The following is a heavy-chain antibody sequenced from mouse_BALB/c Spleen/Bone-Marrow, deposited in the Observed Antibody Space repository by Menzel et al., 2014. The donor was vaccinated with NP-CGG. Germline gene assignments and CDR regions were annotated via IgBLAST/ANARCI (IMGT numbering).Heavy chain of an antibody. D-gene: IGHD3-1*01. V-gene: IGHV1-26*01. CDR1: GYTFTDYY. CDR2: INPNNGDT. CDR3: ARGTRATYY. Sequence: EVKLVESGPELVKPGASVKMSCEASGYTFTDYYMKWVKQNHGKSLEWIGDINPNNGDTFYNQKFKAKATLTVDKSSSTAYLQVNSLTSEDSAVYYCARGTRATYYWGQGTLVTVSA. J-gene: IGHJ3*01.